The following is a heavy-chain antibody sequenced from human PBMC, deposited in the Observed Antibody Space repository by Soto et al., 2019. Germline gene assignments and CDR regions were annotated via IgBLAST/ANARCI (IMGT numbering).Heavy chain of an antibody. CDR1: GFTFSRYW. CDR2: ISPDDTEK. Sequence: EVQLVESGGGLVQPGGSLRLSCVLSGFTFSRYWMGWVRQAPGKGLEWVANISPDDTEKYYVDSVRGRFTISRDGAENSLQLQMNSLSDEDTALYYCARYGFANGLDLWGQGTTVTVSS. J-gene: IGHJ6*02. V-gene: IGHV3-7*03. CDR3: ARYGFANGLDL. D-gene: IGHD3-10*01.